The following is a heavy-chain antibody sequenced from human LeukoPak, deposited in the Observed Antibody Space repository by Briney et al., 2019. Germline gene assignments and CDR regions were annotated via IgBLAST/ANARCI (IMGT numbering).Heavy chain of an antibody. CDR3: ARDRGYNYAYSFDY. D-gene: IGHD5-18*01. CDR2: IYSSGST. Sequence: PGGSLRLPCAASGFTVSNNYMTWVRQAPGKGLEWVSVIYSSGSTYYADSVKGRFTISRDTSKNTLYLQMNSLRAEDTAVYYCARDRGYNYAYSFDYWGQGTLVTVSS. J-gene: IGHJ4*02. V-gene: IGHV3-53*01. CDR1: GFTVSNNY.